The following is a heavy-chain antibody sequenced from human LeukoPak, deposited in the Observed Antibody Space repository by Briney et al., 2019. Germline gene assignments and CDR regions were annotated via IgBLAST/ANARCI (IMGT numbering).Heavy chain of an antibody. D-gene: IGHD6-19*01. CDR2: ISAYNGNT. CDR3: ARAWGSIAVAAIDY. Sequence: ASVKVSCKASGYTFTSYGISWVRQAPGQGLECMGWISAYNGNTNYAQKLQGRVTMTTDTSTGTAYMELRSLRSDDTAVYYCARAWGSIAVAAIDYWGQGTLVTVSS. J-gene: IGHJ4*02. CDR1: GYTFTSYG. V-gene: IGHV1-18*04.